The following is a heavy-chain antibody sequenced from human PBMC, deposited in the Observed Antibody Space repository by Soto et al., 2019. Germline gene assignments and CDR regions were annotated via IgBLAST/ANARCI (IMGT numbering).Heavy chain of an antibody. Sequence: PSETLSLTCAVYGRSFSGYSWSWIRQPPGKGLEWIGEINHSGSTNYTPSLKSRVTISVDTSKNQFSLKLSSVTAADTAVYYCARGLGSGYYYYYGMDAWGQGTTVT. CDR2: INHSGST. CDR3: ARGLGSGYYYYYGMDA. V-gene: IGHV4-34*01. CDR1: GRSFSGYS. J-gene: IGHJ6*02. D-gene: IGHD3-3*01.